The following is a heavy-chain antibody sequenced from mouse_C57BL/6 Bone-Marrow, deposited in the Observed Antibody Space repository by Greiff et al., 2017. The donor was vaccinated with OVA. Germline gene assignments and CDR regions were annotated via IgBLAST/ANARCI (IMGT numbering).Heavy chain of an antibody. V-gene: IGHV7-1*01. CDR2: SRNKANDYTT. D-gene: IGHD1-1*01. Sequence: EVKLMESGGGLVQSGRSLRLSCATSGFTFSDFYMEWVRQAPGKGLEWIAASRNKANDYTTEYSASVKGRFIVSRDTSQSILYLQMNALRAEDTAIYYCARDAEIDGSSYDWYFDVWGTGTTVTVSS. CDR3: ARDAEIDGSSYDWYFDV. J-gene: IGHJ1*03. CDR1: GFTFSDFY.